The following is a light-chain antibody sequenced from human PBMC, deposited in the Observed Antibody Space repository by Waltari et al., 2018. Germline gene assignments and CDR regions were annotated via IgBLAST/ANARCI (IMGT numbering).Light chain of an antibody. J-gene: IGKJ1*01. CDR3: QHYLRLPVT. CDR1: QSISRT. V-gene: IGKV3-20*01. Sequence: EIVLTQSPGTLSLSPGERATLSCRASQSISRTLVWYQKKPGQAPRLLIYAASTRATGIPDRFSGSGSGTDFSITISRLEPEDFAVYYCQHYLRLPVTFGQGTKVEIK. CDR2: AAS.